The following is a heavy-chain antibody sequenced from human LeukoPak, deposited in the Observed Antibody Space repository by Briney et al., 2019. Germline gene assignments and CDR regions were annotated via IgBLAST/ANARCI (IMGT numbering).Heavy chain of an antibody. CDR1: RFTFSSNA. CDR2: VSGSGGAT. J-gene: IGHJ4*02. V-gene: IGHV3-23*01. Sequence: GGSLRLSCAASRFTFSSNAMSWVRQAPGKGLEWVSTVSGSGGATYYAESVKGRFTISRDNSKNTLYLQMNSLRAEDTAVYYCAKDVGYCGSASCYFSYWGQGTLVTVAS. D-gene: IGHD2-2*01. CDR3: AKDVGYCGSASCYFSY.